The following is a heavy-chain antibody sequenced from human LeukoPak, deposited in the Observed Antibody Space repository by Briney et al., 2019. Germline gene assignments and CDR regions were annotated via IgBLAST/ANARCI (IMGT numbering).Heavy chain of an antibody. Sequence: GGSLRLSCAASGFTVSSYWMHWVRQAPGRGLVWVSRINSDGSNTIYADSVKGRFTISRGNAKNTLYLQMNSLRAEDTAVYYCARNLDYKFDYWGQGTLVTVSS. CDR1: GFTVSSYW. CDR3: ARNLDYKFDY. J-gene: IGHJ4*02. CDR2: INSDGSNT. V-gene: IGHV3-74*01. D-gene: IGHD4-11*01.